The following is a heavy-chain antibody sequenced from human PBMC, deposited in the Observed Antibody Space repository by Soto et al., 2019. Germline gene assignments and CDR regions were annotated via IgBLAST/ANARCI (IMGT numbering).Heavy chain of an antibody. J-gene: IGHJ6*02. V-gene: IGHV4-59*01. CDR3: ARDSITYYYDSSGPPAHYYGMDV. CDR1: GGSISSYY. D-gene: IGHD3-22*01. CDR2: IYYSGST. Sequence: PSETLSLTCTVSGGSISSYYWSWIRQPPGKGLEWIGYIYYSGSTNYNPSLKSRVTISVDTSKNQFSLKLSSVTAADTAVYYCARDSITYYYDSSGPPAHYYGMDVCGPGTTVTVSS.